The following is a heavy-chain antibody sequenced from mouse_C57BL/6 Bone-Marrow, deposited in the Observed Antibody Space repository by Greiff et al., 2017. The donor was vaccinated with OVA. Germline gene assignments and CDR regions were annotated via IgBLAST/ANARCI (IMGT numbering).Heavy chain of an antibody. CDR3: ARENYYDSDY. CDR2: IYPGSGST. Sequence: VQLQQPGAELVQPGASVKMSCKASGYTFTSYWITWVKQRPGQGLEWIGDIYPGSGSTNYNEKFKSKATLTVDTSSSPAYMQLSSLTSEDSAVYYCARENYYDSDYWGQGTTLTVSS. CDR1: GYTFTSYW. V-gene: IGHV1-55*01. J-gene: IGHJ2*01. D-gene: IGHD2-1*01.